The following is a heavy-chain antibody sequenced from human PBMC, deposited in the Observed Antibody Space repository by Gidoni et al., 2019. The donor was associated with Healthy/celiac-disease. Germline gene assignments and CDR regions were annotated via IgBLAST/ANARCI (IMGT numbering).Heavy chain of an antibody. CDR3: ASPDIDYSSSEWSYSYYGMDV. V-gene: IGHV1-2*02. Sequence: QVQLVQSGAEVKKPGASVKVSCKASGYTCTGYYMHWVRQAPGQGLEWMGWINPNSGGTNYAQKCTGRVTMTRDTSISTAYLELSRLRSDDTAVYYCASPDIDYSSSEWSYSYYGMDVWGQGTTVTVPS. J-gene: IGHJ6*02. CDR1: GYTCTGYY. CDR2: INPNSGGT. D-gene: IGHD6-6*01.